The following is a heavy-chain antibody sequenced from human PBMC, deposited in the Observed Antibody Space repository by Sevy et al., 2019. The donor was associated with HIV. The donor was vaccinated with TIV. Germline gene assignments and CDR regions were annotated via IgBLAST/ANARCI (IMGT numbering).Heavy chain of an antibody. V-gene: IGHV4-31*03. CDR3: ARSSCTSPSCQHWGYYALDV. CDR1: GGSISSDGYY. CDR2: IYYNGNS. Sequence: SEILSLTCTVSGGSISSDGYYWSWIRQHPGKGLEWIGYIYYNGNSDYNPSLKSRVAISVDTSKNQFSLRLSSVTAADTAVYYSARSSCTSPSCQHWGYYALDVWGQGTTVTVSS. J-gene: IGHJ6*02. D-gene: IGHD2-2*01.